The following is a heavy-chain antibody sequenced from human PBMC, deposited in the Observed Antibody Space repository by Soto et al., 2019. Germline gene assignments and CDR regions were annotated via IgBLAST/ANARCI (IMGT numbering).Heavy chain of an antibody. CDR2: IYHSGST. V-gene: IGHV4-30-2*01. D-gene: IGHD3-10*01. CDR1: GGSISSGGYS. CDR3: ARDRYYYGSGTKGGMDV. J-gene: IGHJ6*02. Sequence: QLQLQESGSGLVKPSQTLSLTCAVSGGSISSGGYSWSWIRQPPGKGLEWIGYIYHSGSTYYNPSLKSRVTISVDRSKNQFSLKLSSVTAADTAVDYCARDRYYYGSGTKGGMDVWGQGTTVTVSS.